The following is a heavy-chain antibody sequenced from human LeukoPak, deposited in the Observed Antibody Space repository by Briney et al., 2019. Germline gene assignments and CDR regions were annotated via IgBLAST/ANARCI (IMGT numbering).Heavy chain of an antibody. CDR1: GYTFTSYY. D-gene: IGHD5-24*01. J-gene: IGHJ4*02. V-gene: IGHV1-46*01. CDR3: ARQQAIQYLNFDY. CDR2: INLIGGLT. Sequence: GASVKVSCKASGYTFTSYYIHWLRQAPGQGPEWMGMINLIGGLTHYAPKFQGRVTMTRDTSTSTVYMELSSLGSEDTAVYYCARQQAIQYLNFDYWGQGALITVSS.